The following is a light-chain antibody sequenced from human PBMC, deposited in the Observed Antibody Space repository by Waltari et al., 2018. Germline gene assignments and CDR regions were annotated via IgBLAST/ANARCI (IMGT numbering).Light chain of an antibody. Sequence: QSVLTQPPSASGTPGQRVTISCSGSSSNIGSNTVTWYQQLPGTAPKLLIYSNNQRPSGLPDRCSGSKSCTSASLAISGLQSEDEADYYCAAWDDSLNGLYVFGTGTKVTVL. CDR1: SSNIGSNT. CDR2: SNN. J-gene: IGLJ1*01. CDR3: AAWDDSLNGLYV. V-gene: IGLV1-44*01.